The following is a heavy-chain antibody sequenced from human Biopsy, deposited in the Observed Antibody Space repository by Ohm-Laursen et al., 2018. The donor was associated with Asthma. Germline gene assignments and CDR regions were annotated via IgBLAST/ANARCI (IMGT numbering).Heavy chain of an antibody. Sequence: SSVKVSCKPPGGTFSTYAIGWVRQAPGQGLEWLGGIMTVFGTTTYAQKFQGRVTLTADESTSTAYMEVTSLRSEDTAIYYCARCQVGYSSGWSLLLKKIYYSGMDVWGQGTAVTVSS. V-gene: IGHV1-69*01. CDR2: IMTVFGTT. J-gene: IGHJ6*02. CDR1: GGTFSTYA. D-gene: IGHD6-19*01. CDR3: ARCQVGYSSGWSLLLKKIYYSGMDV.